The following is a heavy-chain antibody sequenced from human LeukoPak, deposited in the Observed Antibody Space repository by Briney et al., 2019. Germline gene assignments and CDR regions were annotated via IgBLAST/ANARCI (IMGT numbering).Heavy chain of an antibody. D-gene: IGHD6-13*01. CDR2: IDPNSGGT. J-gene: IGHJ5*02. CDR1: GYTFTGYY. CDR3: ARDYLYSSTTRYVLGP. Sequence: ASVKVSCKASGYTFTGYYMHWVRQAPGQGLEWMGWIDPNSGGTNYAQKFQGRVTMTRDTSISTAYMELSRLRSDDTAVYYCARDYLYSSTTRYVLGPWGQGTLVTVSS. V-gene: IGHV1-2*02.